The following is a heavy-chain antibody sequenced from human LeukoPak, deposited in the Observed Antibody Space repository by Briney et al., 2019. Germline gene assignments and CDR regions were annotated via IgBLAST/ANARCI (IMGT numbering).Heavy chain of an antibody. CDR2: MNPNSGNT. D-gene: IGHD2-2*01. Sequence: ASVKVACKASGYTLTSYDIGWVRQATGQGLEWMAWMNPNSGNTGYAQKFQGRVTITRNTSIRTAYMELSSLRSEDISVHGCARPCCRSEYQLLYYYYYIDLGPKDTTVTVSS. CDR1: GYTLTSYD. CDR3: ARPCCRSEYQLLYYYYYIDL. J-gene: IGHJ6*03. V-gene: IGHV1-8*03.